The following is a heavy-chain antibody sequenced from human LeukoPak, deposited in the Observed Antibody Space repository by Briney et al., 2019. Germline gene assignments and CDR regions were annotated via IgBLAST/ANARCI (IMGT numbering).Heavy chain of an antibody. D-gene: IGHD5-18*01. Sequence: SETLSLTCTVSGGSISSYYWSGIRQPPGKGVEGIGYIYYSGSTNYRPSLKSRVTISVDTSKNQFSLKLSSVTAADTSVYYCARQRGYSYGASLDYWGQGTLVTVSS. CDR2: IYYSGST. CDR1: GGSISSYY. CDR3: ARQRGYSYGASLDY. V-gene: IGHV4-59*08. J-gene: IGHJ4*02.